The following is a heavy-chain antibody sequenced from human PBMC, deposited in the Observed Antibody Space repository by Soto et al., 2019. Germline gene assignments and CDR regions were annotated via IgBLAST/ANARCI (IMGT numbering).Heavy chain of an antibody. Sequence: SETLSLTCIVSGDSVSSGGYYWSWIRQHPGKGLEWIGYIYSNGFTYYNPSLESRVTISLDTSKNQFSLKLTSVTAADTAVYYCARDSHDILTGDSPYFQHWGQGTLVTVSS. D-gene: IGHD3-9*01. CDR3: ARDSHDILTGDSPYFQH. J-gene: IGHJ1*01. V-gene: IGHV4-31*03. CDR2: IYSNGFT. CDR1: GDSVSSGGYY.